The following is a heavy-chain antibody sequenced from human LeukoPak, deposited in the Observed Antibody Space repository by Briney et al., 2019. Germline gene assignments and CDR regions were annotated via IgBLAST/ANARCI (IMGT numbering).Heavy chain of an antibody. J-gene: IGHJ4*02. Sequence: GGSLRLSCAASGFTFSTYGMHWVRQAPGKGLEWVAVISNDGSNKYYADSVKGRFTVSRDNSKNTLYLQMNSLRAEDTAVYYCAKGVGGYFDWLSIDYWGQGTLVTVSS. CDR3: AKGVGGYFDWLSIDY. D-gene: IGHD3-9*01. CDR2: ISNDGSNK. CDR1: GFTFSTYG. V-gene: IGHV3-30*18.